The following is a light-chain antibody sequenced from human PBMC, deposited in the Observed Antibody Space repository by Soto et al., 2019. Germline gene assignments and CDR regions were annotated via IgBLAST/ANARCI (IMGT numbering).Light chain of an antibody. CDR3: QQRSNWPWT. CDR1: PSVSSC. J-gene: IGKJ1*01. CDR2: DAS. V-gene: IGKV3-11*02. Sequence: EIVLTQSPATLSLSPGDKATLSCRASPSVSSCLAWYQQKPGQAPRLLMYDASIRATGIPARFSGTGSERDFTLTITSLEPEDFAVYYCQQRSNWPWTFGQGTKVEIK.